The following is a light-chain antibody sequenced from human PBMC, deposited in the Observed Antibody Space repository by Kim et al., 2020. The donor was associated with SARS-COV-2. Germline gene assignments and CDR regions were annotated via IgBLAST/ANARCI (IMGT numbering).Light chain of an antibody. CDR1: SSDVGGYDY. V-gene: IGLV2-11*01. Sequence: QSALTQPRSVSGSPGQSVAISCTGTSSDVGGYDYVSWYQQHPGEAPKLMIYDVTKRPSGVPDRFSGSKSGNTASLTISGLQAEDEAVYYCCSYADTYRVFGGGTQLTVL. CDR3: CSYADTYRV. CDR2: DVT. J-gene: IGLJ7*01.